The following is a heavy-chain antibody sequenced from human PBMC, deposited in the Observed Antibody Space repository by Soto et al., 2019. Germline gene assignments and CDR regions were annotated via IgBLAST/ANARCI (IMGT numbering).Heavy chain of an antibody. V-gene: IGHV4-31*03. CDR2: IYYSGST. CDR1: GGSISSGGYY. D-gene: IGHD4-17*01. J-gene: IGHJ4*02. Sequence: QVQLQESGPGLVKPSQTLSLTCTVSGGSISSGGYYWSWIRQHPGKGLEWIAYIYYSGSTYYNPSLKSRVTVSVDTSKTQFSLKLSSVTAADTAVYYCARGGVDYGDYFDFWGQGTLVTVSS. CDR3: ARGGVDYGDYFDF.